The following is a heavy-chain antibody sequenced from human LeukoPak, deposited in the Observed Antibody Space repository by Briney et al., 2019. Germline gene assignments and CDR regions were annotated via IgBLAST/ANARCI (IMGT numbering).Heavy chain of an antibody. J-gene: IGHJ6*03. D-gene: IGHD3-3*01. CDR3: ARYYDFLSYMDV. Sequence: SQTLSLTXTVSAGSISSGEYYWSWIRQPPGKGLEWIGYIYYSGRTYYNPSLKSRLAITVDTSKNQFSLKLNSVTAADTAVYYCARYYDFLSYMDVWGKGTTVTVSS. CDR2: IYYSGRT. CDR1: AGSISSGEYY. V-gene: IGHV4-30-4*08.